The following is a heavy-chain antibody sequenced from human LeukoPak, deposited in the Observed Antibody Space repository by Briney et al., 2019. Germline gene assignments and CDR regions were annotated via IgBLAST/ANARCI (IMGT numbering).Heavy chain of an antibody. D-gene: IGHD6-13*01. Sequence: SETLSLTCTASGGSISSSSYYWGWIRQPPGKGLEWIGSIYYSGSTYYNPSLKSRVTISVDTSKNQFSLKLSSVTAADTAVYYCASNCFYSSSWYGGPNWFDPWGQGTLVTVSS. J-gene: IGHJ5*02. CDR1: GGSISSSSYY. V-gene: IGHV4-39*01. CDR2: IYYSGST. CDR3: ASNCFYSSSWYGGPNWFDP.